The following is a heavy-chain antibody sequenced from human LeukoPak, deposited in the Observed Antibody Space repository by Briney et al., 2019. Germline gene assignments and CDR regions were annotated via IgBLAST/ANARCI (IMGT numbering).Heavy chain of an antibody. D-gene: IGHD3-3*01. Sequence: GGSLSLSCAASGFTFSSYAMSWVRQAPGKGLEWVSAISGSGGSTYYADSVKGRFTISRDNSKNTLYLQMNSLRAEDTAVYYCAKGTYYDFWSGYYIDYWGQGTLVTVSS. CDR3: AKGTYYDFWSGYYIDY. CDR2: ISGSGGST. V-gene: IGHV3-23*01. J-gene: IGHJ4*02. CDR1: GFTFSSYA.